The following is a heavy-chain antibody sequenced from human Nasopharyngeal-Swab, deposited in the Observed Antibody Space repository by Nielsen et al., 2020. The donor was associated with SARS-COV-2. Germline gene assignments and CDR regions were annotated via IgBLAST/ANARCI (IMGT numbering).Heavy chain of an antibody. Sequence: WIRQPPGKGLEWIGYIYYSGSTNYNPSLKSRVTISVDTSKNQFSLKLSSVPAADAAVYYCARDGLFGNSAFDFWGQGTMVTVSS. V-gene: IGHV4-59*01. CDR2: IYYSGST. D-gene: IGHD3-10*01. J-gene: IGHJ3*01. CDR3: ARDGLFGNSAFDF.